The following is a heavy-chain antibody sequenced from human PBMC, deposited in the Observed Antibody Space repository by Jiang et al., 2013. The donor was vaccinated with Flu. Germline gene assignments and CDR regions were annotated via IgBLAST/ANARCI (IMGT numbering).Heavy chain of an antibody. CDR2: ISYDVSSK. V-gene: IGHV3-30*18. CDR1: GFTFSSYG. D-gene: IGHD3-3*01. J-gene: IGHJ4*02. Sequence: VQLVESGGGVVQPGRSLRLSCAASGFTFSSYGMHWVRQAPGKGLEWVAVISYDVSSKYYTDSVKGRFTISRDNSKNTLYLQMNSLRAEDTAVYYCAKDRVYDFWSGYSDYWGQGTLVTVSS. CDR3: AKDRVYDFWSGYSDY.